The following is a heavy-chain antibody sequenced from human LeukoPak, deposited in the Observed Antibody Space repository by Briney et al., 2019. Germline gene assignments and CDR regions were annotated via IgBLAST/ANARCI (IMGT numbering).Heavy chain of an antibody. CDR2: IYTSGST. V-gene: IGHV4-61*02. J-gene: IGHJ4*02. CDR1: GGSINSGSYY. D-gene: IGHD3-16*01. Sequence: PSQTLSLTCTVSGGSINSGSYYWSWIRQPAGKGLEWIGRIYTSGSTNYNPSLKSRVTISVDTSKNQFSLELSSVTAADTAVYYCARVGDYVWGKTDWGQGTLVIVSS. CDR3: ARVGDYVWGKTD.